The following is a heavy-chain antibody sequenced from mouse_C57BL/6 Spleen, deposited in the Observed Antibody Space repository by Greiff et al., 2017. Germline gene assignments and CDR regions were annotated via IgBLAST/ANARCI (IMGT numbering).Heavy chain of an antibody. Sequence: VHLVESGPGLVAPSQSLSITCTVSGFSLTSYGVDWVRQSPGKGLEWLGVIWGVGSTNYNSALKSRLSISKDNSKSQVFIQMNSLQPDDTAMYYCAIITTVGPWFAYWGQGTLVTVSA. V-gene: IGHV2-6*01. CDR2: IWGVGST. D-gene: IGHD1-1*01. CDR1: GFSLTSYG. J-gene: IGHJ3*01. CDR3: AIITTVGPWFAY.